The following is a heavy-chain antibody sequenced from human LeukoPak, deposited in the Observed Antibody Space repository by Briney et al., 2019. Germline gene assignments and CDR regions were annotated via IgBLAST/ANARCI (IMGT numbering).Heavy chain of an antibody. CDR1: GFTFSSYW. Sequence: GGSLTLSCAASGFTFSSYWIHWVRQAPGKGLVWVSRINMDGSRTSYADLVKGRFTISRDNAMNTVYLQMNGLRAEDTAMYYCARVGAVAGITDIWGQGAMVTVSS. D-gene: IGHD6-19*01. CDR2: INMDGSRT. V-gene: IGHV3-74*01. J-gene: IGHJ3*02. CDR3: ARVGAVAGITDI.